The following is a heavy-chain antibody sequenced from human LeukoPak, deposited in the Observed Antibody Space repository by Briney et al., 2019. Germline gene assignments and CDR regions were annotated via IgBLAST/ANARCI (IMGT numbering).Heavy chain of an antibody. CDR2: ISGDGGDT. Sequence: GGSLRLSCAASGFTFYDYAMHWVRQVPGKGLEWVSLISGDGGDTFYADSVRGRFTISRDNNKNSLFLQMNSLRTEDTALYYCARARGYSNLWGQGTLVTVSS. CDR3: ARARGYSNL. J-gene: IGHJ4*02. CDR1: GFTFYDYA. D-gene: IGHD5-12*01. V-gene: IGHV3-43*02.